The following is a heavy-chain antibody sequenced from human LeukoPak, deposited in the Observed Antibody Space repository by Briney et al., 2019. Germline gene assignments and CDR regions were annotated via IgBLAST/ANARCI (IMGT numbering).Heavy chain of an antibody. CDR1: GFTFSDHY. D-gene: IGHD1-1*01. Sequence: PGGSLRLSCAASGFTFSDHYMEWVRQAPGKGLEWVGRTRNKANSYTTEYAASVKGRFTISRDDSKNSLYLQMNSLKTEDTAVYYCASEGERRGAFDIWGQGTMVTVSS. J-gene: IGHJ3*02. CDR3: ASEGERRGAFDI. CDR2: TRNKANSYTT. V-gene: IGHV3-72*01.